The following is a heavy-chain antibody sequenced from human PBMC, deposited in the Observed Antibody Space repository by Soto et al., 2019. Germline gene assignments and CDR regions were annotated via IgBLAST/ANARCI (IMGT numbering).Heavy chain of an antibody. CDR1: GLTSRNFW. V-gene: IGHV3-7*01. Sequence: EVQLVESGGGLVQPGGYLRLSCLASGLTSRNFWMSWHRQAPGKGLEWVDNTNQGGRERYSVDSVTGRFTISRDNAKNSIPLQMNSRRAKDTSVYYCARDGTGYITDWGQGTLVTVSS. J-gene: IGHJ4*02. CDR2: TNQGGRER. CDR3: ARDGTGYITD. D-gene: IGHD5-18*01.